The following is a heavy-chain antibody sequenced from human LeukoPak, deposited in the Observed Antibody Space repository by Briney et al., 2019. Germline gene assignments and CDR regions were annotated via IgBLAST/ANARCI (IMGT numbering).Heavy chain of an antibody. CDR3: ARDPGDHWYFDL. J-gene: IGHJ2*01. CDR2: IYSNGGT. D-gene: IGHD3-10*01. CDR1: GGSLINYY. Sequence: SETLSLTCSVSGGSLINYYWSWIRQPAGKGLEWIGRIYSNGGTTYNPSLRSRVSMSIDTSKKLFSLRLSSVTAADTAVYYCARDPGDHWYFDLWGRGTLVTVSS. V-gene: IGHV4-4*07.